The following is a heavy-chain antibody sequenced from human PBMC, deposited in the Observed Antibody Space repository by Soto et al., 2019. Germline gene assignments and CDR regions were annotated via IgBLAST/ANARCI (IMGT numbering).Heavy chain of an antibody. CDR3: AREGPRPYYYYGMDV. J-gene: IGHJ6*02. Sequence: QVQLVQSGAEVKKPGASVKVSCKSSGYTFSMSGISWVRQAPGQGLEWMGWISGYNGNTTYEQKFQDRVTMTTDTSPNTAYMELRSLRSDDTAVYYCAREGPRPYYYYGMDVWGQGTTVTVSS. V-gene: IGHV1-18*01. CDR1: GYTFSMSG. CDR2: ISGYNGNT.